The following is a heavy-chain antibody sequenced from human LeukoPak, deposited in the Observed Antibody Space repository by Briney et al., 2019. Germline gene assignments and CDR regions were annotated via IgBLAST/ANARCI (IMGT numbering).Heavy chain of an antibody. CDR1: GYTFTSYG. J-gene: IGHJ4*02. CDR2: ISAYNGNT. CDR3: ARVGPPLSYCSSTSCYSFDY. Sequence: ASVKVSCKASGYTFTSYGISWVRQAPGQGLEWMGWISAYNGNTNYAQKLQGRVTMTTDTSTSTAYMELRSLRSDDTAVYYCARVGPPLSYCSSTSCYSFDYWGQGTLVTVSS. D-gene: IGHD2-2*02. V-gene: IGHV1-18*01.